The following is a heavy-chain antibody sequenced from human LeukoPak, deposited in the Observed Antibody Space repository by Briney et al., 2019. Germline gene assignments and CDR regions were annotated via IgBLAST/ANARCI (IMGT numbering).Heavy chain of an antibody. J-gene: IGHJ4*02. CDR2: IFSNGNT. V-gene: IGHV4-39*07. CDR1: GGSTSSSSYF. D-gene: IGHD3-10*01. CDR3: ARSELLWFGGVNSGFDY. Sequence: PSETLSLTCSVSGGSTSSSSYFWGWIRQPPGKGLEWIGNIFSNGNTYSNPSLESRVTISVDTSNNQFSLRLTSVTAADTAVYYCARSELLWFGGVNSGFDYWGQGTLVTVSS.